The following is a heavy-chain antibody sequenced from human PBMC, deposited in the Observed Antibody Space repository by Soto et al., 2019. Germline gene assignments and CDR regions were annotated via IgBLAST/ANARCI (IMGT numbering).Heavy chain of an antibody. CDR2: IYSGGNT. J-gene: IGHJ4*02. CDR1: GFTFRSYA. CDR3: ARKLDGSTPFDS. Sequence: GGSLRLSCAASGFTFRSYAMNWVRQAPGKGLEWVSAIYSGGNTYYADSVKGRFTISRDNSRNTLFLQMTSLRVGDTAVYYCARKLDGSTPFDSGGLGTRVTVP. D-gene: IGHD2-15*01. V-gene: IGHV3-66*01.